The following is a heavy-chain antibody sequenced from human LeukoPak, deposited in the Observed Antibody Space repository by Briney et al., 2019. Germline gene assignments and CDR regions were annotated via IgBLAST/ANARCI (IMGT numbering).Heavy chain of an antibody. J-gene: IGHJ4*02. V-gene: IGHV3-21*01. CDR2: ITSSSSYI. CDR1: GFTFSSYG. D-gene: IGHD6-6*01. Sequence: GGSLRLSCAASGFTFSSYGMNWVRQAPGKGLEWVSSITSSSSYIYYADSVKGRFTISRDNARNSLYLQMNSLRAEDTAVYYCARSYSSSRGTFDYWGEGTLVTVSS. CDR3: ARSYSSSRGTFDY.